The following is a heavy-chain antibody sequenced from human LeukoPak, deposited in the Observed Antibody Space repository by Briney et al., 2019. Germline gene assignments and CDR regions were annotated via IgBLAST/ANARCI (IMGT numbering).Heavy chain of an antibody. V-gene: IGHV4-61*05. CDR3: ANGLDLGGFFDL. J-gene: IGHJ2*01. CDR2: IYTSGST. Sequence: PSETLSLTCTVSGGSISSSSYYWGWIRQPPGKGLEWIGRIYTSGSTNYNPSLKSRVTMSVDTSKNQFSLKLSSVTAADTAVYYCANGLDLGGFFDLWGRGTLVTVSS. D-gene: IGHD1-7*01. CDR1: GGSISSSSYY.